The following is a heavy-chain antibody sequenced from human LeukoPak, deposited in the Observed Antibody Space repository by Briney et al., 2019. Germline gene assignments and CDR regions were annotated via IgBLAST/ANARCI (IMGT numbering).Heavy chain of an antibody. V-gene: IGHV3-23*01. J-gene: IGHJ4*02. CDR2: ISGSGYST. D-gene: IGHD3-3*01. CDR3: ARGSEWSSGVSDY. Sequence: GGSLRLSCAASGFTFSSYAMNWVRQAPGKGLEWVSAISGSGYSTYYADSVKGRFTISRDNSKNTLYLQMNSLRAEDTAVYYCARGSEWSSGVSDYWGQGTLVTVSS. CDR1: GFTFSSYA.